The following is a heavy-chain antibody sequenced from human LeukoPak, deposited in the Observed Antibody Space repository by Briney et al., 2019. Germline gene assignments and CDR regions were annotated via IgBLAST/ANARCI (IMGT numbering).Heavy chain of an antibody. J-gene: IGHJ4*02. Sequence: ASVKVSCKASGYTFTNYDINWVRQATGQGLEWMGYMNPNSGNSVYAQKFQGRVTITTDASISTAYMELSGLRSEDTALYYCAREGFDYWGQGTLVTVSS. CDR1: GYTFTNYD. CDR2: MNPNSGNS. CDR3: AREGFDY. V-gene: IGHV1-8*03.